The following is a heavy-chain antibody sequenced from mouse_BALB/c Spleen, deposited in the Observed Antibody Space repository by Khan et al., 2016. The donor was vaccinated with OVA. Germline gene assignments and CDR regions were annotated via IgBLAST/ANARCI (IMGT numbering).Heavy chain of an antibody. V-gene: IGHV1-76*01. D-gene: IGHD3-2*02. J-gene: IGHJ2*01. CDR2: IYPGTDNT. Sequence: QVQLKQSGAELVRPGASVKLSCKTSGYIFTSYWIHWVKQRPGQGLEWIARIYPGTDNTYYNEKLKDKATLTADKSSSTAYMQLNSLKSEDSTVYFCAREEALYYFDYWGQGTTLTVSA. CDR3: AREEALYYFDY. CDR1: GYIFTSYW.